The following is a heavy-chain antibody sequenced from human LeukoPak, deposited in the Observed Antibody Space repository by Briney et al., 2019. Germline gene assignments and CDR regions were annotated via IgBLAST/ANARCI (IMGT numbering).Heavy chain of an antibody. V-gene: IGHV3-23*01. CDR1: EFTFSSYA. Sequence: GGSLRLSCAASEFTFSSYAMSGVRQAPGKGLEGVSVISGGCSSTYYADSVEGRFTISRDNSKNTLYLQMNSLRAEDTALYYCAKDSQADAFDIWGQGTMVTVSS. CDR2: ISGGCSST. J-gene: IGHJ3*02. CDR3: AKDSQADAFDI.